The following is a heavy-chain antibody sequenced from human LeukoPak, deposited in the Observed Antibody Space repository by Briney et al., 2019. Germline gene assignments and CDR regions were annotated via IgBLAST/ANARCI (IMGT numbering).Heavy chain of an antibody. CDR2: IYYSGIT. V-gene: IGHV4-39*01. Sequence: SETLSLTCTVSGGSISSSSYYWGWIRQPPGKGLEWIGSIYYSGITYYNPSLKSRVTISVDTSKNQFSLKLSSVTAADTAVYYCARLTTDYVWGSYRSGDDAFDIWGQGTMVTVSS. J-gene: IGHJ3*02. CDR3: ARLTTDYVWGSYRSGDDAFDI. D-gene: IGHD3-16*02. CDR1: GGSISSSSYY.